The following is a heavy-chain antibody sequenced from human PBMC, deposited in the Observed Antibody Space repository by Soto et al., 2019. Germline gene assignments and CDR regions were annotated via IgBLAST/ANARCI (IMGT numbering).Heavy chain of an antibody. D-gene: IGHD2-2*01. CDR3: ATRKSTPYFYY. CDR2: IYYSGSP. CDR1: GGSISSGDYY. Sequence: QVQLQESGPGLVKPSQTLSLTCTVSGGSISSGDYYWSWIRQPPGKGLEWIGSIYYSGSPYYNPSLTTRVTIAVDTSKNQFSLKLSSVTAADTAVYYCATRKSTPYFYYRGQGTLVTVSS. V-gene: IGHV4-30-4*01. J-gene: IGHJ4*02.